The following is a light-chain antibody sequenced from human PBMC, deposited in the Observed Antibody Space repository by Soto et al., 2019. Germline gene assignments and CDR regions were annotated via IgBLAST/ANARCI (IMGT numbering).Light chain of an antibody. Sequence: EIVLTQSPATLSLSPGERANLSCRASQSVSSYLAWNQQKPGQAPRLLIYDASNRATGTPARFSGSGSGTDFTLTISRLEPEDFAVYYCQQYGSSPPITFGQGTRLEIK. CDR3: QQYGSSPPIT. J-gene: IGKJ5*01. CDR2: DAS. CDR1: QSVSSY. V-gene: IGKV3-20*01.